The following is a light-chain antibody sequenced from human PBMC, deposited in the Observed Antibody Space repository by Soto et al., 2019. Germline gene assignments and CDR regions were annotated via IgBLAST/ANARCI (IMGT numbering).Light chain of an antibody. CDR3: AAWDDSLNGYV. CDR2: YDD. J-gene: IGLJ1*01. V-gene: IGLV1-36*01. CDR1: SSNIGNNA. Sequence: VLTQPPSVSEAPRQRVTISCSGSSSNIGNNAVNWYQQLPGKAPKLLIYYDDLLPSGVSDRFSGSKSGTSASLAISGLQSEDEADYYCAAWDDSLNGYVFGTGTKVP.